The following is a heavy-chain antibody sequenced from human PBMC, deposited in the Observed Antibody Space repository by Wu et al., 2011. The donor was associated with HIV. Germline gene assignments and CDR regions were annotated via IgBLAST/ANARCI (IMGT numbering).Heavy chain of an antibody. V-gene: IGHV1-18*01. CDR1: GGTFNSYG. Sequence: QVQLVQSGAAVKKPGSSVKVSCKASGGTFNSYGITWVRQAPGQGLEWMGWISAYNGNTNYAQKLQGRVTMTTDTSTSTAYMELRSLRSDDTAVYYCAKVKSLAVAGTLDYWGQGTLVTVSS. D-gene: IGHD6-19*01. J-gene: IGHJ4*02. CDR2: ISAYNGNT. CDR3: AKVKSLAVAGTLDY.